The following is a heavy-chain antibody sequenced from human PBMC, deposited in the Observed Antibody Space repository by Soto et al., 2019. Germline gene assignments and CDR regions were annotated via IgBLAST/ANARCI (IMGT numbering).Heavy chain of an antibody. V-gene: IGHV1-69*01. J-gene: IGHJ6*02. CDR2: IIPVFGTT. Sequence: QVQLVQSGAEVKKPGSSVKVFCKASGGTFSNYTISWVRQAPGQGLEWMGGIIPVFGTTDYEQKFQGRVTFTADGSTSTAYMELSSLRSADTAVYYCARSSPYIVVRKPTGNQDYYGMDVWGQGTTVTVSS. CDR1: GGTFSNYT. D-gene: IGHD2-2*01. CDR3: ARSSPYIVVRKPTGNQDYYGMDV.